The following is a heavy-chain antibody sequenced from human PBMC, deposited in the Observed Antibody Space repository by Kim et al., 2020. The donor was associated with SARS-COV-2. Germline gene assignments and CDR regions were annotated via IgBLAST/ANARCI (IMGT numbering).Heavy chain of an antibody. V-gene: IGHV4-30-4*01. J-gene: IGHJ3*02. Sequence: SETLSLTCTVSGASVNSGDYYWGWIRQPPGKGLEWIGHIYYSGSTYYNPSLKCRITMSVDSSKNHFSLTLSSVTAADTAMYYCARVLTYYDSTDYYYPNAVDIWGQGTMVTVSS. CDR3: ARVLTYYDSTDYYYPNAVDI. CDR1: GASVNSGDYY. CDR2: IYYSGST. D-gene: IGHD3-22*01.